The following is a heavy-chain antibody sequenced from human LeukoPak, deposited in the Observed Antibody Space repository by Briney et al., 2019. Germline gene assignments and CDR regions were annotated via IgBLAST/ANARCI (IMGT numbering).Heavy chain of an antibody. CDR1: GFTFSSYT. CDR2: ISSSSSHI. D-gene: IGHD3-9*01. CDR3: ARDTYDTLTGYYKWAFDI. J-gene: IGHJ3*02. V-gene: IGHV3-21*01. Sequence: GGSLRLSCAASGFTFSSYTMNWVRQAPGKGLEWVSSISSSSSHIYYADSVKGRFTISRDNAKNSLYLQMNSLRAEATAVYYCARDTYDTLTGYYKWAFDIWGQGTMVTVSS.